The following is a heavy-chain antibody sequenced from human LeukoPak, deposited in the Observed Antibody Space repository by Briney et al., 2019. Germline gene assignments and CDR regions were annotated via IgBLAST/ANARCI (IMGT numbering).Heavy chain of an antibody. CDR1: GGTFSSYA. CDR3: ARDRAGDILTGYSAMDV. Sequence: ASVKVSCKASGGTFSSYAISWVRQAPGQGLEWMGGIIPIFGTANYTQKFRGRVTITADESTSTAYMELSSLRSEETAVYYCARDRAGDILTGYSAMDVWGKGTTVTVSS. V-gene: IGHV1-69*13. D-gene: IGHD3-9*01. J-gene: IGHJ6*04. CDR2: IIPIFGTA.